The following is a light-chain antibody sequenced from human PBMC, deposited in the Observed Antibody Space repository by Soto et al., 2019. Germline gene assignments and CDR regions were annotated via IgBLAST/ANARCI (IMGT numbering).Light chain of an antibody. CDR1: QSVSSK. Sequence: EIVMTQSPDTLSVSPGERATLSCRASQSVSSKLAWYQQKPGQTPRLLIYDGSTRVTGIPARFSGSGSGTEFTLTIISLQSEDFAVYYCQQYNNWPPWTFGQGTTVEI. CDR3: QQYNNWPPWT. CDR2: DGS. V-gene: IGKV3-15*01. J-gene: IGKJ1*01.